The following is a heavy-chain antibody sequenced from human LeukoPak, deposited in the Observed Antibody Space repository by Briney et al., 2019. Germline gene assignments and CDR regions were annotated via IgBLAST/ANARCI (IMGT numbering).Heavy chain of an antibody. CDR3: ARDGYGNNDMDV. Sequence: GGSLRLSCAASGFSVSSNFMSWVRQAPGKGLEWVSVIYSGGTTYYADSVKGRFTISRDNSKNTLSLQMNSLRAEDTAVYYCARDGYGNNDMDVWGKGNTVIVSS. CDR1: GFSVSSNF. D-gene: IGHD1/OR15-1a*01. J-gene: IGHJ6*03. CDR2: IYSGGTT. V-gene: IGHV3-53*01.